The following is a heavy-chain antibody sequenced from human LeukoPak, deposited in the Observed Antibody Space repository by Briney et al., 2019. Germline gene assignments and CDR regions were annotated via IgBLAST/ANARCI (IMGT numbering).Heavy chain of an antibody. CDR1: GVSISSYY. J-gene: IGHJ4*02. CDR2: MYYSGNT. D-gene: IGHD3-16*01. Sequence: SETLSLTCSVSGVSISSYYWSWIRQLPGKGLEWIGYMYYSGNTKYNPSLKSRVAISVDTSKNQFSLKLPSVTAADTAVYYCARAFTSWSFDYWGQGTLVTVSS. V-gene: IGHV4-59*13. CDR3: ARAFTSWSFDY.